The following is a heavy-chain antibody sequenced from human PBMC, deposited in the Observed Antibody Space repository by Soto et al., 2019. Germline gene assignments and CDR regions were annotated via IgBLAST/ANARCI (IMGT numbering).Heavy chain of an antibody. Sequence: QVELVESGGGVVQSGGSLRLSCAAPGFSFSIHALHWIRQAPGEGLEWVAVMSPNGDNQYYADSVKGRFTISRDTSKSTLSLQMTSLRPEDTAVYYCASGAAFYYDTSHYWGQGTLVTVSS. CDR3: ASGAAFYYDTSHY. CDR2: MSPNGDNQ. J-gene: IGHJ4*02. CDR1: GFSFSIHA. V-gene: IGHV3-30-3*01. D-gene: IGHD3-22*01.